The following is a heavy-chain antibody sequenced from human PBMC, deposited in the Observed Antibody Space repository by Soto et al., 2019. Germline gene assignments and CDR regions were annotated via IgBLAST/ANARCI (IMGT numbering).Heavy chain of an antibody. CDR3: ARGPRGYVYYHGMDV. Sequence: ETLSLTCTFSGGTINSYYCSWIRQASGNGLQWTGRIDTSGTTNYNPSLRSRVTMSVDASKNQFSLNLSSVAAADTAVYFCARGPRGYVYYHGMDVWGQGITVTVSS. D-gene: IGHD3-16*01. V-gene: IGHV4-4*07. CDR2: IDTSGTT. CDR1: GGTINSYY. J-gene: IGHJ6*02.